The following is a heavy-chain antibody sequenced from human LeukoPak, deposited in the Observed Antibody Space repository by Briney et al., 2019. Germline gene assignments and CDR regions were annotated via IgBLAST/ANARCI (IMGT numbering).Heavy chain of an antibody. V-gene: IGHV4-59*01. CDR1: GGSISSYY. J-gene: IGHJ4*02. D-gene: IGHD3-22*01. CDR2: IYYTGST. CDR3: ARVTGYMIEDYFDY. Sequence: SETLSLTCTVSGGSISSYYWSWIRHPPGKGPEWIGYIYYTGSTNYNPSLKSRVTMSVDTSKNQFSLKLSSVTAADTAVYYCARVTGYMIEDYFDYWGQGTLVTVSS.